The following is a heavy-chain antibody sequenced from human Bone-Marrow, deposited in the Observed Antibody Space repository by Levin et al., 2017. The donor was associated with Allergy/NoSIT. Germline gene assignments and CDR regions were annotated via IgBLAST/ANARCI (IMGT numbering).Heavy chain of an antibody. CDR2: IIPIFGTA. CDR1: GGTFSSYA. J-gene: IGHJ6*02. V-gene: IGHV1-69*13. CDR3: ARERGAVAGKGGYYDDGMDV. Sequence: SVKVSCKASGGTFSSYAISWVRQAPGQGLEWMGGIIPIFGTANYAQKFQGRVTITADESTSTAYMELSSLRSEDTAVYYCARERGAVAGKGGYYDDGMDVWGQGTTVTVSS. D-gene: IGHD6-19*01.